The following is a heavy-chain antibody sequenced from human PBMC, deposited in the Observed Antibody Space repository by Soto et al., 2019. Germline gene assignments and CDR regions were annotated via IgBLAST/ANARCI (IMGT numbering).Heavy chain of an antibody. J-gene: IGHJ6*02. CDR2: IIPIFGTA. V-gene: IGHV1-69*13. D-gene: IGHD3-10*01. CDR1: GGTFSSYA. Sequence: GASVKASCKASGGTFSSYAISWVRQAPGQGLEWMGGIIPIFGTANYAQKFQGRVTITADESTSTAYMELSSLRSEDTAVYYCASPGFTMVRGADYYYYYGMDVWGQGTTVTVSS. CDR3: ASPGFTMVRGADYYYYYGMDV.